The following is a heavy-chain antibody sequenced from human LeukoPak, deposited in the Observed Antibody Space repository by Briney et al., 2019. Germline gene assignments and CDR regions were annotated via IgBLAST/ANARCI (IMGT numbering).Heavy chain of an antibody. Sequence: SETLSLTCTVSGGSISSYYWSWIRQPPGKGLEWIGYIYYSGSTNYNPSLKSRVTISVDTSKNQFSLKLSSVTAADTAVYYCARHLGIARLAFDIWGQRTMVTVSS. D-gene: IGHD1-26*01. CDR2: IYYSGST. CDR1: GGSISSYY. CDR3: ARHLGIARLAFDI. V-gene: IGHV4-59*01. J-gene: IGHJ3*02.